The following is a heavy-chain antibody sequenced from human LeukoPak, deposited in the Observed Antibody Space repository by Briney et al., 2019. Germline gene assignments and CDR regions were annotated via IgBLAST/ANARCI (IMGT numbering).Heavy chain of an antibody. D-gene: IGHD3-10*01. CDR2: IDPNSGGT. Sequence: ASVKVSCEASGYTFTAWYIHWVRQAPGQGLEWMGWIDPNSGGTGYAQKFQGRVTLTRDTSIRTAYMDLSSLRSDDTAVYYCARGIYSGIYGRLDPWGQGTLVTVSS. V-gene: IGHV1-2*02. CDR1: GYTFTAWY. CDR3: ARGIYSGIYGRLDP. J-gene: IGHJ5*02.